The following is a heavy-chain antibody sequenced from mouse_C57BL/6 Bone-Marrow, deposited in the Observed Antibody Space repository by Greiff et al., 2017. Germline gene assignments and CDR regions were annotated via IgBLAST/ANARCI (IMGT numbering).Heavy chain of an antibody. CDR2: INSDGGST. Sequence: EVMLVESGGGLVQPGESLKLSCESNEYEFPSHDMSWVRKTPEKRLELVAAINSDGGSTYYPDTMERRFIISRDNTKKTLYLQMSSLKSEDTAMYYCARHERDYDYEAWFAYWGQGTLVTVSA. D-gene: IGHD2-4*01. CDR3: ARHERDYDYEAWFAY. V-gene: IGHV5-2*03. J-gene: IGHJ3*01. CDR1: EYEFPSHD.